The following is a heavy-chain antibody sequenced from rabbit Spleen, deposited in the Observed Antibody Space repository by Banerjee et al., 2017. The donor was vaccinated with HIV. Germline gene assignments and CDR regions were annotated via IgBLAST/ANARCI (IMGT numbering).Heavy chain of an antibody. J-gene: IGHJ4*01. D-gene: IGHD1-1*01. V-gene: IGHV1S40*01. CDR1: GVSFSGNSY. CDR3: ARDLDGVIGWNFGW. CDR2: IDTGSSGFT. Sequence: QSLEESGGDLVKPGASLTLTCIASGVSFSGNSYMCWVRQAPGKGLEWIACIDTGSSGFTYFASWAKGRFTISRTSSTTVFLQMTSLTVADTATYFCARDLDGVIGWNFGWWGQGTLVTVS.